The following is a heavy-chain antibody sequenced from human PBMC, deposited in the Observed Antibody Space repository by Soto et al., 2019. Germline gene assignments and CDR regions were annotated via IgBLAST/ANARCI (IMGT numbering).Heavy chain of an antibody. CDR1: GGSISGYY. J-gene: IGHJ5*02. CDR2: IHYTGSS. D-gene: IGHD5-18*01. Sequence: QLQVQESGPGLVKPSETLSLTCPVSGGSISGYYWSWLRQPPGKGLEWIAFIHYTGSSNSNPSLKSRVTISVDTSKNQFSLKLSSVTAADTAVYYCARHSNEYRKSLDSWGQGTLVSVSS. V-gene: IGHV4-59*08. CDR3: ARHSNEYRKSLDS.